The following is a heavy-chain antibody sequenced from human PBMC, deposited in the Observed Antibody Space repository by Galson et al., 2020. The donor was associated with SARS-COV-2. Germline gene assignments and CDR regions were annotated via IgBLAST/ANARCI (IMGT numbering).Heavy chain of an antibody. J-gene: IGHJ6*02. CDR3: ASEEVEMAIGSDHYYGMDV. CDR2: INHSGST. CDR1: GGSFSGYY. V-gene: IGHV4-34*01. D-gene: IGHD2-21*01. Sequence: SETLSLTCAVYGGSFSGYYWSWIRQPPGKGLEWIGEINHSGSTNYNPSLKSRVTISVDTSKNQFSLKLSSVTAADTAVYYCASEEVEMAIGSDHYYGMDVWGQGTTVTVSS.